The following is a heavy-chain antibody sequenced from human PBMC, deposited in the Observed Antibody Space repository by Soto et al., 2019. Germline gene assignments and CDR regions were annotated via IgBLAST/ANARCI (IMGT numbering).Heavy chain of an antibody. CDR2: ISYDGSNK. Sequence: QVQLVESGGGVVQPGRSLRLSCAASGFTFSSYGMHWVRQAPGKGLEWVAVISYDGSNKYYADSVKGRFTISRENSKNTLYLQMNSLRAEDTAVYYCANTMRGGNDYWGQGTLVTVSS. CDR3: ANTMRGGNDY. D-gene: IGHD3-10*01. CDR1: GFTFSSYG. V-gene: IGHV3-30*18. J-gene: IGHJ4*02.